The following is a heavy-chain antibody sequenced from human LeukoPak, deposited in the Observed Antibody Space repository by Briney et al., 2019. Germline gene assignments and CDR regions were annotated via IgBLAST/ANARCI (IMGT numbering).Heavy chain of an antibody. CDR2: INHSGST. J-gene: IGHJ4*02. CDR3: ARGTMVRGVIRHFDY. CDR1: GGSFCGYY. V-gene: IGHV4-34*01. D-gene: IGHD3-10*01. Sequence: NPSETLSLTCAVYGGSFCGYYWSWIRQPPGKGLEWIGEINHSGSTTYNPSLKSRVTISVDTSKNQFSLKLSSVTAADTAVYYCARGTMVRGVIRHFDYWGQGTLVTVSS.